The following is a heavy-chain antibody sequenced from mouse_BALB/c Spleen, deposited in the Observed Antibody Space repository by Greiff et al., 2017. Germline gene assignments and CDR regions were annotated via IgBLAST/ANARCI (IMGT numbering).Heavy chain of an antibody. CDR3: ARHEGYGFDY. D-gene: IGHD2-3*01. Sequence: EVKLVESGGDLVKPGGSLKLSCAASGFTFSSYGMSWVRQTPDKRLEWVATISSGGSYTYYPDSVKGRFTISRDNAKNTLYLQMSSLKSEDTAMYYCARHEGYGFDYWGQGTTLTVSS. CDR2: ISSGGSYT. J-gene: IGHJ2*01. CDR1: GFTFSSYG. V-gene: IGHV5-6*02.